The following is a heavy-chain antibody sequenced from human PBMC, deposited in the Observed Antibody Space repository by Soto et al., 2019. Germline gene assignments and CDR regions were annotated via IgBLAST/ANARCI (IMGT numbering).Heavy chain of an antibody. V-gene: IGHV3-48*02. CDR2: ISSSGSTI. CDR1: GFTFSSYS. CDR3: ARDMAGYYYGMDV. Sequence: GGSLRLSCAASGFTFSSYSMNWVRQAPGRGLEWISYISSSGSTIYYVDSVKGRFTISRDNAKNSLYLQMNSLRDEDTAVYYCARDMAGYYYGMDVWGQGTTVTVSS. J-gene: IGHJ6*02. D-gene: IGHD3-10*01.